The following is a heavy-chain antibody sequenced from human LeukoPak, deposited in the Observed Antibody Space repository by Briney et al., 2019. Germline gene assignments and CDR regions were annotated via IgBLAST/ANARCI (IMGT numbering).Heavy chain of an antibody. V-gene: IGHV4-4*07. CDR1: SGSISSYY. D-gene: IGHD6-13*01. Sequence: PSETLSFTCTVSSGSISSYYWSWIRQPAGKGLEWIGRIYSSGTTTYNPSLKSRVTMSVDTAKNQVSLRLSSVTAADTAVYYCARGIGSSWRQYYYYMDVWGKGTTVTVSS. CDR2: IYSSGTT. J-gene: IGHJ6*03. CDR3: ARGIGSSWRQYYYYMDV.